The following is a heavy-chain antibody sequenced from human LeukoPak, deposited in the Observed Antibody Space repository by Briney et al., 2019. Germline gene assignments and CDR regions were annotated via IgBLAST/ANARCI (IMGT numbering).Heavy chain of an antibody. CDR2: IYYSGSS. V-gene: IGHV4-28*01. J-gene: IGHJ4*02. D-gene: IGHD1-26*01. CDR1: GYSIGSSNW. Sequence: KPSDTLSLTCAVSGYSIGSSNWWGWVRQPPGKGLGWIGHIYYSGSSHYNPSLKSRVTMSVDTSKNQFCLQLRSVTAVDTAVYDCARIVGATGEVDYWGQGTLVTVSS. CDR3: ARIVGATGEVDY.